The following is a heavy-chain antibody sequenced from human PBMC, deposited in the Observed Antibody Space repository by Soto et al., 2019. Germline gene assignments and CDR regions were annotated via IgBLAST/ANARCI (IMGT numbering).Heavy chain of an antibody. CDR3: VRGSDALTTYYFFDY. D-gene: IGHD3-9*01. CDR1: GFTLSDHY. J-gene: IGHJ4*02. V-gene: IGHV3-72*01. CDR2: IRNRAKSYTT. Sequence: EVQLVESGGGLVQPGGSLRLSCATSGFTLSDHYMDWVRQAPGEGLEWVACIRNRAKSYTTEYATSVRGRFTISRDDSKNSLYLQMNSLKTEDTAVYYCVRGSDALTTYYFFDYWGQGTLVTVSS.